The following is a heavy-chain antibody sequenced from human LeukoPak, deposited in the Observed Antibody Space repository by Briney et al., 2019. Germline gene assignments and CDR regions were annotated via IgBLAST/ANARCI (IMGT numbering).Heavy chain of an antibody. CDR3: ARDSGLGEPLDH. CDR1: GGSMSTYY. Sequence: PSETLCLTCTVSGGSMSTYYWSWIRQSPGKGLEWIGYIYYSGSTSYNPSLKSRVTMSVDTSKNQFSLKVRSVTAADTAVYYCARDSGLGEPLDHWGQGTLVTVSS. J-gene: IGHJ4*02. V-gene: IGHV4-59*01. D-gene: IGHD3-10*01. CDR2: IYYSGST.